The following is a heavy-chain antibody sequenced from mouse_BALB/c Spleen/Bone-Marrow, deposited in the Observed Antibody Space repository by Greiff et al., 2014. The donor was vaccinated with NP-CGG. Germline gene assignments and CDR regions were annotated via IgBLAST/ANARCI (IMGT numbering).Heavy chain of an antibody. D-gene: IGHD1-1*01. J-gene: IGHJ4*01. CDR3: ARSAYYGSSYGAMDY. V-gene: IGHV1-82*01. Sequence: QVHVKQSGPELVKPGASVKISCTGSGYAFSSSWMNWVKQRPGQGLEWIGRIYPGDGDTNSNGRFKGKATLTADGSSNTAYMQLSSLTSVDSAVYFCARSAYYGSSYGAMDYWGQGTSVTVSS. CDR1: GYAFSSSW. CDR2: IYPGDGDT.